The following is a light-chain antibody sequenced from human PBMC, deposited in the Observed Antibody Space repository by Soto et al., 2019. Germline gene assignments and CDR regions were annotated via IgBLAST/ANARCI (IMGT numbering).Light chain of an antibody. CDR1: SSDVGSYNL. CDR2: EGS. V-gene: IGLV2-23*01. CDR3: SSYAGNYIYV. J-gene: IGLJ1*01. Sequence: QSALTQPASVSGSPGQSITISCTGTSSDVGSYNLVSWYQQHPGKAPKLMIYEGSKRPSGVPDRFSGSKSGNTASLTISGLQAEDEADYYCSSYAGNYIYVFATGTKLTVL.